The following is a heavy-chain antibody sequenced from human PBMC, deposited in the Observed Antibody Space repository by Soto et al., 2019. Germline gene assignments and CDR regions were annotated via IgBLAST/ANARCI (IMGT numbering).Heavy chain of an antibody. D-gene: IGHD3-22*01. Sequence: QVQLVQSGAEVKKPGSSVKVSCKASGGTFSSYAISWVRQAPGQGLEWMGGIIPIFGTANYAQKFQGRVTITADESTRTAYMELSSLRSEDTAVYYCARGSPNYYDSSGYYGYFQHWGQGTLVTVSS. CDR1: GGTFSSYA. CDR3: ARGSPNYYDSSGYYGYFQH. V-gene: IGHV1-69*01. CDR2: IIPIFGTA. J-gene: IGHJ1*01.